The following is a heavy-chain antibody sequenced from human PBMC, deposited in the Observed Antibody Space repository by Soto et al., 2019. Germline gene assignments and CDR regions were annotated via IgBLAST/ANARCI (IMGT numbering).Heavy chain of an antibody. D-gene: IGHD6-19*01. Sequence: QVQLQESGPGLVKPSETLSLTCTVSGDSISSYYWSWIRQPPGKGLEWIGYIYYSGSTNYNPSLMSRVSISVNTSKNRLSQRLSSVTAADTAVYYCARPYRSGWYAVWGYWGQGILVTVCS. CDR1: GDSISSYY. V-gene: IGHV4-59*08. CDR2: IYYSGST. J-gene: IGHJ4*02. CDR3: ARPYRSGWYAVWGY.